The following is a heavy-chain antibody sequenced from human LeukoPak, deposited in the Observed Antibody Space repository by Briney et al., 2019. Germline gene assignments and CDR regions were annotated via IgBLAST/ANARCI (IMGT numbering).Heavy chain of an antibody. D-gene: IGHD1-26*01. J-gene: IGHJ6*02. CDR3: ARGFFRRSYYQAYYYYGMDV. V-gene: IGHV4-34*01. CDR2: INHSGST. Sequence: KPSETLSLTCAVYGGSFSGYYWSWIRQPPGKGLEWIGEINHSGSTNYNPSLKSRVTISVDTSKNQFSLKLSSVTAADTAVYYCARGFFRRSYYQAYYYYGMDVWGQGTTVTVSS. CDR1: GGSFSGYY.